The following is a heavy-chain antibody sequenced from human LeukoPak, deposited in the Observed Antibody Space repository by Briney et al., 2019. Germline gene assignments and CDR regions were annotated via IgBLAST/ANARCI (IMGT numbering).Heavy chain of an antibody. CDR2: ISYDGSNK. D-gene: IGHD5-18*01. CDR1: GLTFSSYA. V-gene: IGHV3-30-3*01. J-gene: IGHJ4*02. Sequence: GGSLRLSCAASGLTFSSYAMHWVRQAPGKGLEWVAVISYDGSNKYYADSVKGRFTISRDNSKNTLYLQVNSLRAEDTAVYYCARDRGYSYGIDYWGQGTLVTVSS. CDR3: ARDRGYSYGIDY.